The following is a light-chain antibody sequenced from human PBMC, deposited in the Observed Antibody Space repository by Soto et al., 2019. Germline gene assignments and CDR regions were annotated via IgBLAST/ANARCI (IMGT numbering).Light chain of an antibody. CDR3: GSYTDSSTLRYV. CDR2: EVN. CDR1: SSDIGSYYR. Sequence: QSALTQPPSVSGSPGQSVTISCTGTSSDIGSYYRVSWYQQPPGTAPKLMIYEVNNRPSGVPDRFSGSKSGNMASLTISGLQAEDEADYYCGSYTDSSTLRYVFGTGTKVTVL. J-gene: IGLJ1*01. V-gene: IGLV2-18*02.